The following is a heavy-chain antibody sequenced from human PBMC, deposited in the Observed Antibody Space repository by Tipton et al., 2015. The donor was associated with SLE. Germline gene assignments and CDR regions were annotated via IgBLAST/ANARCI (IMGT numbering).Heavy chain of an antibody. J-gene: IGHJ5*02. CDR1: NGSISSGSYY. V-gene: IGHV4-61*09. CDR2: VYPGGTS. Sequence: LRLSCTVSNGSISSGSYYWSWIRQPAGKGLEWIGHVYPGGTSDYNASLKSRVDISIDTSKNQLSLKLTSVTAADTAMYYCARGTRETRADLWGQGTLVTVSS. CDR3: ARGTRETRADL. D-gene: IGHD1-14*01.